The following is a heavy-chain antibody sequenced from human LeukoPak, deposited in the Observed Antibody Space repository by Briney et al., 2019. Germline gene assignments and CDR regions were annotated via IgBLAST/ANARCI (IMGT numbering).Heavy chain of an antibody. D-gene: IGHD1-26*01. CDR2: IYYSGST. V-gene: IGHV4-59*01. CDR1: GGSITRYY. CDR3: ARDRGTYRGSHTDWFSDL. Sequence: SETLSLTCTVSGGSITRYYWSWIRQSPGKGLEWIGYIYYSGSTNYNPSLKSPVTISIDPSKNQFSLKMRSVTAADTAMYYCARDRGTYRGSHTDWFSDLWGRGTLVTVSS. J-gene: IGHJ2*01.